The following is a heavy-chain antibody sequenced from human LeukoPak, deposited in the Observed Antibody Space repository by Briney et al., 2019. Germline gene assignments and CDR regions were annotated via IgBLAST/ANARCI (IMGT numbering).Heavy chain of an antibody. CDR1: GFTFSSYS. Sequence: MAGGSLRLSCAASGFTFSSYSMNWVRQAPGKGLEWVSSISSSSSYIYYADSVKGRFTISRDNAKNSLYLQMNSLRAEDTAVYYCARADFWSGYYTGSNYWGQGTLVTVSS. J-gene: IGHJ4*02. CDR2: ISSSSSYI. D-gene: IGHD3-3*01. CDR3: ARADFWSGYYTGSNY. V-gene: IGHV3-21*01.